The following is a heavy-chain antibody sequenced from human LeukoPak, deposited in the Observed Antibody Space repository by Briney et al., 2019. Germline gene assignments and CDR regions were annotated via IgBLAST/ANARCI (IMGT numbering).Heavy chain of an antibody. Sequence: GGYLRLSCAASGFTFSSHGMHWVRQAPGKGLEWVAVIWYDGSNKYYADSVKGRFTISRDNSKNTLYLEMNSLRAEDTAVYYCARWADGKKLDYWGQGALVTVSS. D-gene: IGHD5-24*01. V-gene: IGHV3-33*01. CDR3: ARWADGKKLDY. J-gene: IGHJ4*02. CDR1: GFTFSSHG. CDR2: IWYDGSNK.